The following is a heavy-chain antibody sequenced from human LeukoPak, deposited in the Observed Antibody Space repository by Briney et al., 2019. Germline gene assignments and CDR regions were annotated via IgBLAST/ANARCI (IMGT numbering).Heavy chain of an antibody. CDR2: ISYDGSNK. Sequence: GGSLRLSCAASGFTFSSYGMHWVRQAPGKGLEWVAVISYDGSNKYYADSVKGRFTISRDNSKNTLYLQMNSLRAEDTAVYYCAKISGRYFDWLLLGYYFDYWGQGTLVTVSS. CDR1: GFTFSSYG. CDR3: AKISGRYFDWLLLGYYFDY. V-gene: IGHV3-30*18. J-gene: IGHJ4*02. D-gene: IGHD3-9*01.